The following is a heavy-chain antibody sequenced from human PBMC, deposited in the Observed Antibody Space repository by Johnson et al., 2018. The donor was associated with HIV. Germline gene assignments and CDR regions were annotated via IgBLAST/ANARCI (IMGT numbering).Heavy chain of an antibody. CDR1: GFTFSSHA. D-gene: IGHD3-16*01. V-gene: IGHV3-30*04. CDR2: ISNDGSNK. CDR3: AREGGLTGAFDI. J-gene: IGHJ3*02. Sequence: QVQLVESGGGVVQPGRSLRLSCAASGFTFSSHAMHWVRQAPGKGLEWVTFISNDGSNKYYADSVKGRFTISRDNSKNTLYLQMNSLRAEDTAVYYCAREGGLTGAFDIWGQGTMVTVSS.